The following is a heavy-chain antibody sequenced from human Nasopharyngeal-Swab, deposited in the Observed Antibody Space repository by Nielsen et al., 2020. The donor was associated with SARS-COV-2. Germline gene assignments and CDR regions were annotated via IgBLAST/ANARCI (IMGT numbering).Heavy chain of an antibody. V-gene: IGHV5-51*01. CDR1: GYSFSTYW. Sequence: GESLKISCQASGYSFSTYWIAWVRQMPGKGLEWMGVIYPGDSDTRYSPSFQGQVTISADKSINTAYLQFSSLKASDTAIYYCARGHPGVYYFDSWGQGTLVTVSS. D-gene: IGHD3-10*01. J-gene: IGHJ4*02. CDR2: IYPGDSDT. CDR3: ARGHPGVYYFDS.